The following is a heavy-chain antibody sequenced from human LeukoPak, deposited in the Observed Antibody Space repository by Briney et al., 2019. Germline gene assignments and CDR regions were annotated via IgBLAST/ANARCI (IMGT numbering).Heavy chain of an antibody. D-gene: IGHD3-3*01. CDR3: ARRITIFGVVNYFDY. J-gene: IGHJ4*02. V-gene: IGHV5-51*01. Sequence: GESLKISCKGPGYSFTSYWIGWVRQMPGKGLEWMGIIYPGDSDTRYSPSFQGQVTISADKSISTAYLQWSSLKASDTAMYYCARRITIFGVVNYFDYWGQGSLVTVSS. CDR1: GYSFTSYW. CDR2: IYPGDSDT.